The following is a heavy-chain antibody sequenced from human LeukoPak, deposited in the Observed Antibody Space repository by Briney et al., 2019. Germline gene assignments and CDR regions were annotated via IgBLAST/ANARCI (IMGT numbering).Heavy chain of an antibody. CDR2: IYYSGST. J-gene: IGHJ4*02. Sequence: SETLSLTCTVSGGSISSYYWSWIRQPPGKGLEWIGYIYYSGSTNYNPSLKSRVTISVDTSKNQFSLKLSSVTAADTAVYYCARESEVDTAMVTIFFDYWGQGTLVTVSS. D-gene: IGHD5-18*01. V-gene: IGHV4-59*12. CDR1: GGSISSYY. CDR3: ARESEVDTAMVTIFFDY.